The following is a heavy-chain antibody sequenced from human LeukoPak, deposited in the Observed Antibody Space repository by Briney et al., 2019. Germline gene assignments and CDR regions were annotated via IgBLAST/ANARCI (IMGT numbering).Heavy chain of an antibody. D-gene: IGHD5-18*01. J-gene: IGHJ4*02. CDR3: ATIKRGSIFGYFDF. Sequence: SETLSLTCTVSGGSIGSHYWSWIRQPPGKGLEWIAYLFDSVNTKDNPSLQSRLTLSADTSKNQFSLRLSSVTAADTAVYYCATIKRGSIFGYFDFWGQGIKVTVSS. V-gene: IGHV4-59*11. CDR1: GGSIGSHY. CDR2: LFDSVNT.